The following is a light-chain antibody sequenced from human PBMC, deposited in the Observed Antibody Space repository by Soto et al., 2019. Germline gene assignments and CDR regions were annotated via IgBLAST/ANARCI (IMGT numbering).Light chain of an antibody. CDR1: QSVSSN. J-gene: IGKJ1*01. CDR2: GAY. Sequence: EIVMTQSPATLSVSPGERATLSCRASQSVSSNLAWYQQKPGQAPRLLIYGAYSRATGIPDRFSGSGSGTDFTLTIRRLEPEDFAVYYCQQYGSSPPTFGQGTKVDIK. V-gene: IGKV3-20*01. CDR3: QQYGSSPPT.